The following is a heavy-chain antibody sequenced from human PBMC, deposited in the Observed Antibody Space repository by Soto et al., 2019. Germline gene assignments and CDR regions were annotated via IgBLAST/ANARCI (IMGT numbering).Heavy chain of an antibody. D-gene: IGHD1-7*01. CDR2: IYYSGST. CDR1: GGSISSGDYY. CDR3: ARAAVPYTGTTGWFDP. V-gene: IGHV4-30-4*01. J-gene: IGHJ5*02. Sequence: QVQLQESGPGLVKPSQTLSLTCTVSGGSISSGDYYWSWIRQPPGKGQEWIGYIYYSGSTYYNPSLKSRVTISVDTSKNQFSLKLSSVTAADTAVYYCARAAVPYTGTTGWFDPWGQGTLVTVSS.